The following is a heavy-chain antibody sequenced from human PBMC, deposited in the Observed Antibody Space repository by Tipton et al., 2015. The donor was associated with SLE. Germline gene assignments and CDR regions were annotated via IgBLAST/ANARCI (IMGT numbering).Heavy chain of an antibody. CDR2: ISFDGSNK. CDR1: GFTFSSYA. Sequence: SLRLSCAASGFTFSSYAMHWVRQAPGKGLEWVAVISFDGSNKYYADSVKGRFTISRDNSKNTLYLQMNSLRAEDTAVYYCAREGNRAGEVDYWGQGTLVTVSS. D-gene: IGHD1-14*01. V-gene: IGHV3-30*04. CDR3: AREGNRAGEVDY. J-gene: IGHJ4*02.